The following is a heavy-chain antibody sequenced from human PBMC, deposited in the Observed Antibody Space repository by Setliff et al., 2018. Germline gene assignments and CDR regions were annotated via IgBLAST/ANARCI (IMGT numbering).Heavy chain of an antibody. J-gene: IGHJ6*02. D-gene: IGHD2-21*01. CDR2: INPHGSEK. CDR1: GLSYTNDW. V-gene: IGHV3-7*01. CDR3: ARDGVFYTMDG. Sequence: PGGSLRLSCTASGLSYTNDWVSWVRQAPGKGLEWLASINPHGSEKYYADSVKGRFTISRDNAKNSLYLQMNSLRAEDTAVYYCARDGVFYTMDGWGQGTTVTVSS.